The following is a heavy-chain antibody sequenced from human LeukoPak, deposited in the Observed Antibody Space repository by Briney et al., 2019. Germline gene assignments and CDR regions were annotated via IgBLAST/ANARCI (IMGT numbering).Heavy chain of an antibody. CDR2: IYYSGST. J-gene: IGHJ4*02. CDR3: ARHSRLDKSSLSWADY. CDR1: GGSISSYY. V-gene: IGHV4-59*08. D-gene: IGHD2-2*03. Sequence: SETLSLTCTVSGGSISSYYWSWIRQPPGKGLEWIGYIYYSGSTNYNPSLKSRVTISVDTSKNQFSLKLSSVTAAATAVYYCARHSRLDKSSLSWADYWGQGTLVTVSS.